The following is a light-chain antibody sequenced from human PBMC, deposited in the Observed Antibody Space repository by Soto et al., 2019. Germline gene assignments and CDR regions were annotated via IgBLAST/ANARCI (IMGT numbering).Light chain of an antibody. Sequence: EIVLTQSPATLSLSPGERATLSCRASQSVSSYLAWYQQKPGQAPRLLIYDASNRATGIPARFSGSGSGTDFTLTISSLEPEDFAVHYCQQRSNWPPWTIGQGTKVEIK. J-gene: IGKJ1*01. CDR2: DAS. CDR3: QQRSNWPPWT. CDR1: QSVSSY. V-gene: IGKV3-11*01.